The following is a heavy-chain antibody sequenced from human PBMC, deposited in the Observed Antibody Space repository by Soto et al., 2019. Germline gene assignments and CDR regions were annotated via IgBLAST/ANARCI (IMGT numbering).Heavy chain of an antibody. CDR1: RFTFRSCG. CDR3: AKRRNVLRFLEWSSGMEV. V-gene: IGHV3-30*18. Sequence: PXRLSCAAFRFTFRSCGMHWVRQAPGTGVEWVAFISYDESNKYYADSVKGRFTISRDNSRTTLYLQMNSLRAEDTAVYFCAKRRNVLRFLEWSSGMEVWGQGTTDTGSS. J-gene: IGHJ6*02. CDR2: ISYDESNK. D-gene: IGHD3-3*01.